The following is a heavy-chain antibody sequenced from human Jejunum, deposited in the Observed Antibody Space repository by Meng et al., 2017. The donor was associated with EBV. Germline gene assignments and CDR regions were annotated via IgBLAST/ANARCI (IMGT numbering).Heavy chain of an antibody. V-gene: IGHV4-34*12. CDR2: IIHSGST. Sequence: GQLQQWGAGLLKPSETRSLTSAVYGGSFNYYYWTWIRQPPGKGLEWIGEIIHSGSTNYDPSLKSRVTISVDRSKNQFSLKLTSVTAADTAVYYCARKAVPGTFARPKFDYWGQGTLVTVPS. CDR1: GGSFNYYY. CDR3: ARKAVPGTFARPKFDY. J-gene: IGHJ4*02. D-gene: IGHD6-19*01.